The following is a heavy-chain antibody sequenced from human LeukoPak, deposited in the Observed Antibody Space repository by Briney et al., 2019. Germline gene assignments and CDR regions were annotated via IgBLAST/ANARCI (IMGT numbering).Heavy chain of an antibody. Sequence: PGGSLRLSCAASGFTFSSYWMHWVRQAPGKGLVWVSRINSDGSSTSYADSVKGRFTISRDNAKNSLYLQMNSLRAEDTAVYYCARDYSYGSGYLYWGQGTLVTVSS. CDR2: INSDGSST. CDR3: ARDYSYGSGYLY. V-gene: IGHV3-74*01. J-gene: IGHJ4*02. D-gene: IGHD3-3*01. CDR1: GFTFSSYW.